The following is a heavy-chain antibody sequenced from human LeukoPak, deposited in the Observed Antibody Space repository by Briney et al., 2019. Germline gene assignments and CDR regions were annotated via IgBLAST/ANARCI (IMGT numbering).Heavy chain of an antibody. CDR1: GFTFSSYA. D-gene: IGHD3-22*01. CDR3: AKDRGDSSGYYLAEYFQH. J-gene: IGHJ1*01. Sequence: PGGSLRLSCAASGFTFSSYAMSWVRQAPGKGLEWVSAISGSGGSTYYADSVKGRFTISRDNSKNTLYLQMNSLRAEDTAVYYCAKDRGDSSGYYLAEYFQHWSQGTLVTVSS. V-gene: IGHV3-23*01. CDR2: ISGSGGST.